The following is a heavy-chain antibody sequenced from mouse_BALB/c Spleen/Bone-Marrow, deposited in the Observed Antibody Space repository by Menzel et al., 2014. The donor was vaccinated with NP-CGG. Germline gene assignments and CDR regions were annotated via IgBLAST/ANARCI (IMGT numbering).Heavy chain of an antibody. CDR2: ISYSGST. V-gene: IGHV3-8*02. J-gene: IGHJ4*01. CDR3: ARILLQSYAMDY. D-gene: IGHD1-1*01. CDR1: GDSITSGY. Sequence: EVKLQESGPSLVKPSQTLSLTCSVTGDSITSGYWNWIRRFPGNKLEYMGYISYSGSTYYNPSLKSRISITRDTSKNQYYLQLSSVTTEDTATYYCARILLQSYAMDYWGQGTSVTVSS.